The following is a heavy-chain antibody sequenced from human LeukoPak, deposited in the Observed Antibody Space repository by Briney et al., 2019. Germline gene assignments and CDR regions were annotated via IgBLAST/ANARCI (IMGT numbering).Heavy chain of an antibody. J-gene: IGHJ4*02. V-gene: IGHV3-43*02. CDR1: GFTFDDYD. CDR2: ISGGGGST. Sequence: GGSLRLSCAASGFTFDDYDMHWVRQAPGKGLEWVSLISGGGGSTYYADSVKGRFTISRDNSKNSLYLQMHSLRTEHTAVYFCAITHLYYYDSSGYSPFDYWGQGTLVTVSS. CDR3: AITHLYYYDSSGYSPFDY. D-gene: IGHD3-22*01.